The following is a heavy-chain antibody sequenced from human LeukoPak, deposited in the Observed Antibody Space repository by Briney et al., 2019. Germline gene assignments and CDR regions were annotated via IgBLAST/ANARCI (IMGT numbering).Heavy chain of an antibody. V-gene: IGHV4-34*01. D-gene: IGHD3-10*01. CDR3: ASRITMFRGVRLGSFDY. J-gene: IGHJ4*02. CDR1: GVSFSVYY. Sequence: KPSEPLSLTCAVYGVSFSVYYGRWTPPPPGKGLEWSGKINHSGSTNYNPSLKSRVTISVDTSKNQFSLKLSSVTAADAAVYYCASRITMFRGVRLGSFDYWGQGTLVTVSS. CDR2: INHSGST.